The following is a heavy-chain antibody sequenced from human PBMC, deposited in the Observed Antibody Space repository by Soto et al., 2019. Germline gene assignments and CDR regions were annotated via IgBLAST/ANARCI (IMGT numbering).Heavy chain of an antibody. CDR1: GFTFSDYS. Sequence: VQLIQSGGGVVQPGRSLRLFCAASGFTFSDYSLHWVRRAPGKGLQWVALISYDGNNKDFADSVNGRFSISRDNSRNTLYLQLNSLRLEDTGIYYCARDGSPYGEPHDAFDIWGQGTLVSVSS. V-gene: IGHV3-30-3*01. CDR2: ISYDGNNK. J-gene: IGHJ3*02. D-gene: IGHD4-17*01. CDR3: ARDGSPYGEPHDAFDI.